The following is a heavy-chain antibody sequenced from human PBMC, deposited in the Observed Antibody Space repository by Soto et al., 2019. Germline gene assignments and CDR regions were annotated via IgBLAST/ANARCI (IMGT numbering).Heavy chain of an antibody. CDR2: IVVGSGNT. CDR3: AAEEGCSGGSCPRDAFDI. CDR1: GFTFTSSA. Sequence: ASVKVSCKASGFTFTSSAMQWVRQARGQRLEWIGWIVVGSGNTNYAQKFQERVTITRDMSTSTAYMELSSLRSEDTAVYYCAAEEGCSGGSCPRDAFDIWGQGTMVTVSS. D-gene: IGHD2-15*01. J-gene: IGHJ3*02. V-gene: IGHV1-58*02.